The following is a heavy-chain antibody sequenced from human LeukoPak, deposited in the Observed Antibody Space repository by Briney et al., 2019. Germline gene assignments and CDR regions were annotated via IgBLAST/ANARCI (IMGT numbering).Heavy chain of an antibody. CDR3: ARLGALAVLY. D-gene: IGHD3-16*01. J-gene: IGHJ4*02. CDR2: INSDGSST. Sequence: QPGGSLRLSCTASGFTFSDYWMHWVRQVPGKGLVWVSRINSDGSSTSNADSVKGRFTISRDNAKNTVYLQMNSLRAEDTAVYYCARLGALAVLYWGQGTLVTVSS. CDR1: GFTFSDYW. V-gene: IGHV3-74*01.